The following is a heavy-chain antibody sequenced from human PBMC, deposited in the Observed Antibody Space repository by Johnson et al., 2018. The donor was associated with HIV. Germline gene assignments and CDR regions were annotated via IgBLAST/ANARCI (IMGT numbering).Heavy chain of an antibody. CDR2: IWYVGGQA. Sequence: QVQLVESGGGVVQPGRSLRLSCAASGFTFSNYGMNWVRQAPGKGLEWVGVIWYVGGQAYYADSVKGRFTISRDNSKNTLYLQMNSLRAEDTAVYYCAKDAGRFWELVEAFDIWGQGTMVTVSS. V-gene: IGHV3-33*06. CDR3: AKDAGRFWELVEAFDI. J-gene: IGHJ3*02. D-gene: IGHD3-3*01. CDR1: GFTFSNYG.